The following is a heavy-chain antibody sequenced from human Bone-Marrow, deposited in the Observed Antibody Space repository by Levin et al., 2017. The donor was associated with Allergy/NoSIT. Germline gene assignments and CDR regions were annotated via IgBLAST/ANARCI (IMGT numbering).Heavy chain of an antibody. D-gene: IGHD1-1*01. CDR3: ARETTGTAYFDY. CDR1: GDTLSSYH. CDR2: VNLSGGDT. J-gene: IGHJ4*02. V-gene: IGHV1-46*01. Sequence: ASVKVSCKASGDTLSSYHMHWVRQAPGQGLEWMGTVNLSGGDTNYAQKFQGRVTMTRATSTSTVYMDLSSLRSEDTAVYYCARETTGTAYFDYWGQGTLVTVSS.